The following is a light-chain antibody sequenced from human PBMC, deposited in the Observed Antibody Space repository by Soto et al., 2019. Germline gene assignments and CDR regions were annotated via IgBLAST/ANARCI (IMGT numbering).Light chain of an antibody. J-gene: IGKJ5*01. CDR2: GAS. CDR1: QSVSSSY. Sequence: EIVLTQSPGTLSLSPGERATLSCRASQSVSSSYLAWYQQKPGQAPGLLIYGASSRATGIPDRFSGSGSGTDFTLTISRLEPEDFATYYCQQYDASPWTFGQGTRLEIK. CDR3: QQYDASPWT. V-gene: IGKV3-20*01.